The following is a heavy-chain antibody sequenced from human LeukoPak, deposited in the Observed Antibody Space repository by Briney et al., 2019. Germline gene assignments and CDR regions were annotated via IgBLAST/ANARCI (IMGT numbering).Heavy chain of an antibody. CDR3: AKDMSPLLDTSSYYFDY. V-gene: IGHV3-9*01. CDR1: GFTFDDYA. D-gene: IGHD1-1*01. CDR2: ISWNSGSI. J-gene: IGHJ4*02. Sequence: PGGSLRLSCAASGFTFDDYAMHWVRQAPGKGLEWVSGISWNSGSIGYADSVKGRFTISRDNAKNSLYLQMNSLRAEDTALYYCAKDMSPLLDTSSYYFDYWGQGTLVAVSS.